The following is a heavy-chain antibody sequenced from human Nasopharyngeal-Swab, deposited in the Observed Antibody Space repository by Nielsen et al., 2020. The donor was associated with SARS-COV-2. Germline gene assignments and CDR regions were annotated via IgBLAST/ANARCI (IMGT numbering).Heavy chain of an antibody. J-gene: IGHJ6*02. CDR3: ARHLFPRGDYYGMDA. Sequence: VRQMPGKGLEWMGIIYPGDSDTRYSPSFQGQVTISADKSISTAYLQWSSLKASDTAIYYCARHLFPRGDYYGMDAWGQGTTVTVSS. V-gene: IGHV5-51*01. CDR2: IYPGDSDT. D-gene: IGHD2-15*01.